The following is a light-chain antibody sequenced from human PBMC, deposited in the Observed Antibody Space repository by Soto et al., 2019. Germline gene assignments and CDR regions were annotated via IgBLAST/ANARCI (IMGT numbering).Light chain of an antibody. CDR2: DAS. CDR1: QDISNY. Sequence: DIQMTQSPSSLSASVGDRVTITCQASQDISNYLNWYQQKPGKAPKLLIYDASNVETGVPSRFSGSGSGTDFTFTISRLQPEDIATYYCQQYDNLPFTFGPGTKVDIK. J-gene: IGKJ3*01. CDR3: QQYDNLPFT. V-gene: IGKV1-33*01.